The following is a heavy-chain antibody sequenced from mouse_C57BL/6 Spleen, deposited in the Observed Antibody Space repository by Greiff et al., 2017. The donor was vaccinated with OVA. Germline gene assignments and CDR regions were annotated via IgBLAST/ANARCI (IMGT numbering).Heavy chain of an antibody. D-gene: IGHD2-12*01. Sequence: QVHVKQPGAELVMPGASVKLSCKASGYTFTSYWMHWVKQRPGQGLEWIGEIDPSDSYTNYNQKFKGKSTLTVDKSSSTAYMQLSSLTSEDSAVYYCARSFYDVAMDYWGQGTSVTVSS. V-gene: IGHV1-69*01. J-gene: IGHJ4*01. CDR3: ARSFYDVAMDY. CDR2: IDPSDSYT. CDR1: GYTFTSYW.